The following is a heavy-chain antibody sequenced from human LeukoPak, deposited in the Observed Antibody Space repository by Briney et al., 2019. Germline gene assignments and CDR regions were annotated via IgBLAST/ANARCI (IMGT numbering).Heavy chain of an antibody. CDR1: GFTLSNYG. CDR3: ARDLEDSSPFGAFDM. CDR2: IWFDGIRK. V-gene: IGHV3-33*01. Sequence: TGGSLRLSCAASGFTLSNYGMHWVRQVPGKGLEWVAAIWFDGIRKYYADSVKGRLTISRDNSKNTLYLQMNSLRAEDTAVYYCARDLEDSSPFGAFDMWGQGTMVTVSS. J-gene: IGHJ3*02. D-gene: IGHD3-22*01.